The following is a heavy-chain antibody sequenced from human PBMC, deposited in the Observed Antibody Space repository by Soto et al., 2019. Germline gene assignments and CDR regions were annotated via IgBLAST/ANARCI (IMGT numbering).Heavy chain of an antibody. CDR1: GGTFSSYA. D-gene: IGHD1-1*01. Sequence: QVQLVQSGAEVKKPGTSVKVSCKVSGGTFSSYAISWVRQAPGQGLEWMGEIISIFGTAMYAQKFQGRVTIIADESASTAYMELSSLRSDDTAVYYCARGGKERFRGSGMDVWGLGTTVTVSS. V-gene: IGHV1-69*01. J-gene: IGHJ6*02. CDR3: ARGGKERFRGSGMDV. CDR2: IISIFGTA.